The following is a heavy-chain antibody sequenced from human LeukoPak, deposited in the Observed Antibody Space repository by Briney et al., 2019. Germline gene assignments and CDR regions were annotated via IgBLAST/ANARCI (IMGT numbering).Heavy chain of an antibody. CDR1: GGSFSPYY. CDR2: INHSGNT. D-gene: IGHD6-13*01. CDR3: ATNSSNSRAFDI. V-gene: IGHV4-34*01. J-gene: IGHJ3*02. Sequence: SETLSLTCAVYGGSFSPYYWSWIRQPPGKGLEWIGQINHSGNTNYNPSLKSRVTISVDTSKNQFSLKLTSVTAADTAVYYCATNSSNSRAFDIWGQGTMVTASS.